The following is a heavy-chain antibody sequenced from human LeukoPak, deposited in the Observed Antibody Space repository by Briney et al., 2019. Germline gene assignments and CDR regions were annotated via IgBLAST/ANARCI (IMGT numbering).Heavy chain of an antibody. D-gene: IGHD3-9*01. V-gene: IGHV3-23*01. CDR2: ISGSGGST. CDR3: AKFFDWLGD. Sequence: GSLRLSCAASGFIVSSNYMSWVRQAPGKGLEWVSAISGSGGSTYYADSVKGRFTISRDNSKNTLYLQMNSLRAEDTAVYYCAKFFDWLGDWGQGTLVTVSS. J-gene: IGHJ4*02. CDR1: GFIVSSNY.